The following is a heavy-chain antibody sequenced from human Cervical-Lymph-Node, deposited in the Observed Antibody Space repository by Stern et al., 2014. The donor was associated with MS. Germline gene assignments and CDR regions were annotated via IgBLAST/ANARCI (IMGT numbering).Heavy chain of an antibody. Sequence: DQLVESGGGVVQPGRSLRLSCAASGFTFISYSMYWVRQAPGKGLEWVAVILHDGSNEYYADSVKGRFTISRDNSKNTVSLQMNSLRVEDTAVYYCAREPYNYDGDGYLDHWGQGTLVTVSS. CDR1: GFTFISYS. D-gene: IGHD3-22*01. CDR3: AREPYNYDGDGYLDH. CDR2: ILHDGSNE. J-gene: IGHJ4*02. V-gene: IGHV3-30-3*01.